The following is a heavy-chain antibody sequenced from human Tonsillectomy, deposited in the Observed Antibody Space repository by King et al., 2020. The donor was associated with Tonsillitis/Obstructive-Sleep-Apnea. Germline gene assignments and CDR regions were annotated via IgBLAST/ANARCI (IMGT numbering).Heavy chain of an antibody. V-gene: IGHV4-34*01. D-gene: IGHD3-10*01. J-gene: IGHJ4*02. CDR2: INHSGST. CDR1: GGSFSDYD. CDR3: ARDTYYYYGSGSYYRNLFDY. Sequence: VQLPQWGAGLLKPSETLSLTCAVYGGSFSDYDWSWIRQPPGKGLEWIGEINHSGSTNYNPSLKSRVTISVDTSKNQFSLKLSSVTAADTAVYYCARDTYYYYGSGSYYRNLFDYWGQGTLVTVSS.